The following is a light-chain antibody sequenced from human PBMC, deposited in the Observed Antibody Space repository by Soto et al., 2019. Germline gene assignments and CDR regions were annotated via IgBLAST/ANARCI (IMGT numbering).Light chain of an antibody. CDR3: QQYGCSPPT. CDR1: QSVYKNF. CDR2: AAS. Sequence: EIVLTQSPGTLSLSPGERATLSCRASQSVYKNFLAWYQQKPGQAPRLLNNAASNRATGIPEGFSGCGSGTYYSLTIDRLDPEDFAVYFGQQYGCSPPTFGGGTKVAIK. J-gene: IGKJ4*01. V-gene: IGKV3-20*01.